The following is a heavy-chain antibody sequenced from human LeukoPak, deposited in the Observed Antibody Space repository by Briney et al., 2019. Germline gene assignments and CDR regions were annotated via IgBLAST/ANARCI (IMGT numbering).Heavy chain of an antibody. D-gene: IGHD1-14*01. Sequence: SETLSLTCAAYGGSFSGYYWSWIRQPPGKGLEWIGEINHSGSTNYNPSLRSRVAVSLDTSRSHFTLSLRSVTAADTAVYYCARHPFSNPFDFWSRGILVTVSS. CDR2: INHSGST. J-gene: IGHJ4*02. CDR1: GGSFSGYY. CDR3: ARHPFSNPFDF. V-gene: IGHV4-34*01.